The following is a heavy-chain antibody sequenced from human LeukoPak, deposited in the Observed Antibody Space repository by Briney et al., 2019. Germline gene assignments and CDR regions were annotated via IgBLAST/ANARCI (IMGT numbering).Heavy chain of an antibody. CDR2: INPNSGGT. Sequence: ASVKVSCKASGYTFTGYYMHWVRQAPGQGLEWMGRINPNSGGTNYAQKFQGRVTMTRDTSISTAYMELSRLRSEDTAVYYCAIGVTIFGVVITGYYFDYWGQGTLVTVSS. CDR1: GYTFTGYY. CDR3: AIGVTIFGVVITGYYFDY. V-gene: IGHV1-2*06. J-gene: IGHJ4*02. D-gene: IGHD3-3*01.